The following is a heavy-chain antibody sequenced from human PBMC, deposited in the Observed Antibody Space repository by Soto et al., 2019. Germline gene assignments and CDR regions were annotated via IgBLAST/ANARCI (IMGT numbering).Heavy chain of an antibody. CDR3: ARPSGSYLYYFDY. D-gene: IGHD1-26*01. Sequence: SDTLSLTCTVSGGSISSSSCYWGWIRQPPGKWLEWIGSIYYSGSTYYNPSLKSRVTISVDTSKNQFSLKLSSVTAAVTAVYYCARPSGSYLYYFDYWGQGTLVTVS. J-gene: IGHJ4*02. CDR2: IYYSGST. V-gene: IGHV4-39*01. CDR1: GGSISSSSCY.